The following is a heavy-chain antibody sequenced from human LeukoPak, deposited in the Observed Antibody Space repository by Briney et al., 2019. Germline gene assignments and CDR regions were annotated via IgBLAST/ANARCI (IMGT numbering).Heavy chain of an antibody. CDR2: TYYRSKWYN. J-gene: IGHJ4*02. Sequence: SQTLSLTCAISGDSVSSNSAAWNWIRQSPSRGLEWLGRTYYRSKWYNDYARSLKSRIIINPDTSKNQFSLKLSSVTAADTAVYYCASGDPFDYWGQGTLVTVSS. D-gene: IGHD4-17*01. V-gene: IGHV6-1*01. CDR3: ASGDPFDY. CDR1: GDSVSSNSAA.